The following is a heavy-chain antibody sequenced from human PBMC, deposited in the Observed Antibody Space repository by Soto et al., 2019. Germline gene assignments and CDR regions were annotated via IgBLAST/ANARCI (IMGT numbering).Heavy chain of an antibody. D-gene: IGHD2-15*01. Sequence: GGSLRLSCAASGFTFSSYWMSWVRQAPGKGLEWVANIKQDGSEKYYVDLVKGRFTISRDNAKNSLYLQMNSLRAEDTAVYYCARGSIVVVVAAIIYDSAPPPPNWFDPWGQGTLVTVSS. CDR3: ARGSIVVVVAAIIYDSAPPPPNWFDP. V-gene: IGHV3-7*01. J-gene: IGHJ5*02. CDR1: GFTFSSYW. CDR2: IKQDGSEK.